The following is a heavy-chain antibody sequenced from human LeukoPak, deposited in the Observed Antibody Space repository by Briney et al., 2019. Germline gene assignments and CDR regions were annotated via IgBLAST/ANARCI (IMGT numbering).Heavy chain of an antibody. CDR2: ISGSGGST. D-gene: IGHD2-2*01. CDR3: AKDGGYCRSNSCSGGDFDY. J-gene: IGHJ4*02. V-gene: IGHV3-23*01. Sequence: GASLRLSCAASGFTFSSYAMSWVRQAPGEGLEWVSSISGSGGSTYYADSVKGRFTISRDNSRSKMYLQMKSLRAEDTAVYYCAKDGGYCRSNSCSGGDFDYWGQGTVVTVSS. CDR1: GFTFSSYA.